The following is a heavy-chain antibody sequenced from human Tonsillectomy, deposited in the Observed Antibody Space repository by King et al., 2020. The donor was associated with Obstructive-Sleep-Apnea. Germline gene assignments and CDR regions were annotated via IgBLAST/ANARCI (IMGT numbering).Heavy chain of an antibody. CDR3: ARDYISETYYYYYGMDV. Sequence: VQLVESGGGLVQPGGSLRLSCGASGFTFSTYSMNWVRQAPGKGLEWISYISSDSSITYYAEFAKGRFTISRDNAKNSLYLQMNSLRAEDTAMYYCARDYISETYYYYYGMDVWGQGTTVTVSS. D-gene: IGHD3-9*01. CDR2: ISSDSSIT. J-gene: IGHJ6*02. CDR1: GFTFSTYS. V-gene: IGHV3-48*04.